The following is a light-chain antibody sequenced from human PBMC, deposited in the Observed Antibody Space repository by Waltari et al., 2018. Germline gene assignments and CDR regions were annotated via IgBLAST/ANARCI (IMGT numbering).Light chain of an antibody. Sequence: QSALTQPASVSGSPGQSISIPCTGTSSDVGYYNYVPWYQQHPAQAPKLWINDVPNGPPGFSNRFSSSKSGNTASLTISGLQAEDEADYYCISYTTRRLWVFGGGTQLTVL. J-gene: IGLJ3*02. CDR1: SSDVGYYNY. CDR2: DVP. CDR3: ISYTTRRLWV. V-gene: IGLV2-14*03.